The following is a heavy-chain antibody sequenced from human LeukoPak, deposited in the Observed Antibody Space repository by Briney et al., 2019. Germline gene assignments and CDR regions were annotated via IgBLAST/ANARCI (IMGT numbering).Heavy chain of an antibody. J-gene: IGHJ4*02. D-gene: IGHD1-26*01. CDR3: ARDSGSYYIDY. Sequence: GGSLRLSCAASGFTFSDHYMDWVRQAPGKGLEWVGRIRNKASSYTTAYAASVKGRFTLSRDDSKNSLYLQMNSLKTEDTAVYYCARDSGSYYIDYWGQGILVTVSS. V-gene: IGHV3-72*01. CDR2: IRNKASSYTT. CDR1: GFTFSDHY.